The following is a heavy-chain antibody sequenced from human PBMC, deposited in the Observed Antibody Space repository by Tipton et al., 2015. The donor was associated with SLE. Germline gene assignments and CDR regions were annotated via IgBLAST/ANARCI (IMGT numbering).Heavy chain of an antibody. V-gene: IGHV3-23*01. J-gene: IGHJ4*02. CDR2: ISGRGGST. D-gene: IGHD6-13*01. CDR1: GFTFSSYA. CDR3: ATSRGAAGLLDY. Sequence: SLRLSCAASGFTFSSYAMNWIRQAPGKGLEWVSAISGRGGSTYYADSVKGRFTISRDNSKNTLYLQMNSLRAEDTAVYYCATSRGAAGLLDYWGQGTLVTVSS.